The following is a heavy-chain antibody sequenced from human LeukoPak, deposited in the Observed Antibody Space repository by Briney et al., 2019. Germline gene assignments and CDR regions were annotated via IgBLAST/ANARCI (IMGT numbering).Heavy chain of an antibody. V-gene: IGHV1-2*02. CDR1: GYTFTGYY. CDR3: ARDLLGTMVRGT. D-gene: IGHD3-10*01. CDR2: INPNRGGT. Sequence: ASVKVSCKASGYTFTGYYMHWVRQAPGQGLEWMGWINPNRGGTNYAQKFQGRVTMTRDTSISTAYMELSRLRSDDTAVYYCARDLLGTMVRGTWGQGTMVTVSS. J-gene: IGHJ3*01.